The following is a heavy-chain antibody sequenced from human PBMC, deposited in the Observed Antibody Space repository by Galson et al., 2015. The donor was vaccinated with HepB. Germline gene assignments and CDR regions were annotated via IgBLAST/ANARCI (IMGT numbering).Heavy chain of an antibody. J-gene: IGHJ4*02. V-gene: IGHV4-31*03. D-gene: IGHD2-2*01. CDR2: IYYSGST. Sequence: LSLTCTVSGGSISSGGYYWSWIRQHPGKGLEWIGYIYYSGSTYYNPSLKSRVTISVDTSKNQFSLKLSSVTAADTAVYYCARMGNIVVVPAATFDYWGQGTLVTVSS. CDR1: GGSISSGGYY. CDR3: ARMGNIVVVPAATFDY.